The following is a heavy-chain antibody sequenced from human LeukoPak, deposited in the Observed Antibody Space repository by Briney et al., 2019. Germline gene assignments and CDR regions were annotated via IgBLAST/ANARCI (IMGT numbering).Heavy chain of an antibody. CDR3: ARMLAPFDY. CDR1: GGSISSYY. D-gene: IGHD2-8*01. Sequence: SETLSLTCTVSGGSISSYYWSRIRQPPGKGLEWIGYIYYSGSTNYNPSLKSRVTISVDTSKNQFSLKLSSVTAADTAVYYCARMLAPFDYWGQGTLVTVSS. V-gene: IGHV4-59*01. J-gene: IGHJ4*02. CDR2: IYYSGST.